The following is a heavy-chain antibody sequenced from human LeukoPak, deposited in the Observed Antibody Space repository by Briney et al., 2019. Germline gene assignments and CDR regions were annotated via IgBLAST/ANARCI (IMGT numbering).Heavy chain of an antibody. CDR2: INPNSGGT. J-gene: IGHJ4*02. V-gene: IGHV1-2*02. CDR1: GYTFTGYY. CDR3: ARVRGYYDSSGYYYRYYFDY. D-gene: IGHD3-22*01. Sequence: ASVKVSCKASGYTFTGYYMHWVRQAPGQGLEWMGWINPNSGGTNYAQKFQGRVSVTRDTYISTAYMELRRLRSDDTAVYYCARVRGYYDSSGYYYRYYFDYWGQGTLVTVSS.